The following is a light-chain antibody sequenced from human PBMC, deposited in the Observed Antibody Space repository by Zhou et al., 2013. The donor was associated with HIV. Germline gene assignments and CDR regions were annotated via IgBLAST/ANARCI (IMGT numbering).Light chain of an antibody. J-gene: IGKJ1*01. CDR1: QDIRQW. CDR3: QQYNNFPPT. V-gene: IGKV1D-16*01. Sequence: DIQMTQSPSSLSAYVGDRVTITCRASQDIRQWLTWYKQQPEKAPKSLIKVASTLQSGVPSRFNGSGSGTNFTLTINSLQPEDFATYYCQQYNNFPPTFGQGTKVEIK. CDR2: VAS.